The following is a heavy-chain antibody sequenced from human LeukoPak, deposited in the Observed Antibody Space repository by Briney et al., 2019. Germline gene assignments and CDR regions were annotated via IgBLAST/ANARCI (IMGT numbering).Heavy chain of an antibody. D-gene: IGHD7-27*01. J-gene: IGHJ3*02. CDR2: ISHSGGT. CDR3: ASDPPGDNGAFDI. V-gene: IGHV4-34*01. CDR1: GGSFSGYY. Sequence: PSETLSLTCAVYGGSFSGYYWTWIRQPPGKGLEWIGEISHSGGTNYNPSLKSRVTISVDTSKNQFSLKLSSVTAADTAVYYCASDPPGDNGAFDIWGQGTMVTVSS.